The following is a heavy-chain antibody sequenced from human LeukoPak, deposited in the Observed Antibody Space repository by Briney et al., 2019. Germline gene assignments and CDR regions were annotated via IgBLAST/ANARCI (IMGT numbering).Heavy chain of an antibody. V-gene: IGHV3-23*01. D-gene: IGHD3-3*01. Sequence: GGSLRLSCAASGFTFSNYAMSWVRQAPGKGLEWVSGISGSGAGKDYADFVKGRFTISRDNSKNTLYLQMNSLRAEDTAVYYCARDRLRFLEWLLTSGTGFDPWGQGTLVTVSS. CDR1: GFTFSNYA. CDR2: ISGSGAGK. J-gene: IGHJ5*02. CDR3: ARDRLRFLEWLLTSGTGFDP.